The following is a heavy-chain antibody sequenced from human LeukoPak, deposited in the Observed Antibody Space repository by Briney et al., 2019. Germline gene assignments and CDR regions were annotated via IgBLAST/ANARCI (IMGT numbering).Heavy chain of an antibody. CDR3: ARDSSSWYSPFDY. CDR2: IYPNRGGT. Sequence: ASVKVSCKGSGYTFTDYYMHWVRQAPGQGLEWMGWIYPNRGGTNYAQKFQGRVTMTRDTSISTAYMELSRLRSDDTAVYYCARDSSSWYSPFDYWGQGTLVTVSS. V-gene: IGHV1-2*02. D-gene: IGHD6-13*01. CDR1: GYTFTDYY. J-gene: IGHJ4*02.